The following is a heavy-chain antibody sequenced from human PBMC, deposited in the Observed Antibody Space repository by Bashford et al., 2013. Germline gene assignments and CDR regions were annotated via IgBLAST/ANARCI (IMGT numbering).Heavy chain of an antibody. D-gene: IGHD5-12*01. CDR3: AVVATTSPDY. CDR1: GGSISSNTYY. Sequence: SETLSLTCTVSGGSISSNTYYWGWIRQPPGKGLEWIGSIYYSGSTYYSPSLKSRVTISVDTSKNQFSLKLNSVTAADTAVYFCAVVATTSPDYWGQGTLVTVSS. CDR2: IYYSGST. J-gene: IGHJ4*02. V-gene: IGHV4-39*01.